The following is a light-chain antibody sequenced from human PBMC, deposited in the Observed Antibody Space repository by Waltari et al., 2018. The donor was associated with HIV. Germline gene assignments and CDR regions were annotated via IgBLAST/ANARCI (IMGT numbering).Light chain of an antibody. J-gene: IGLJ3*02. V-gene: IGLV1-44*01. CDR3: AAWDDSLNAWV. Sequence: QSVLTQPPSASGTPGQRVTISCSGSSSNIGSNTVNWYQQLPGTAPKLLIYSNNRRPAGVPDRCSGSKSGTSAALAISGLQSEDEADYYCAAWDDSLNAWVFGGGTKLTVL. CDR2: SNN. CDR1: SSNIGSNT.